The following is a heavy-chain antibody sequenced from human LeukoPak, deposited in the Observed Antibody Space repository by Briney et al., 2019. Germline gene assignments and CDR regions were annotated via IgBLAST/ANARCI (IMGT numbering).Heavy chain of an antibody. CDR1: GFTFNTYS. D-gene: IGHD3-16*01. J-gene: IGHJ4*02. V-gene: IGHV3-21*01. Sequence: GGSLRLSCAASGFTFNTYSINWVRQAPGKGLEWVSSISSSSSYIYYADSVKGRFTISRDNAKNSLYLQMNSLGAEDTAVYYCARGRGGYYFDYWGQGTLVTLSS. CDR3: ARGRGGYYFDY. CDR2: ISSSSSYI.